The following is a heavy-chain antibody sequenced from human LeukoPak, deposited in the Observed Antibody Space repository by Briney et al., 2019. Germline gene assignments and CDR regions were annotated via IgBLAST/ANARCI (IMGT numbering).Heavy chain of an antibody. D-gene: IGHD3-10*01. CDR1: GFTFSSYS. J-gene: IGHJ4*02. V-gene: IGHV3-48*04. Sequence: PGGSLRLSCAASGFTFSSYSMNWVRQAPGKGLEWVSYISSSSSTIYYADSVKGRFTISRDNAKNSLYLQMNSLRAEDTAVYYCAREITMVRGVIIDYWGQGTLVTVSS. CDR2: ISSSSSTI. CDR3: AREITMVRGVIIDY.